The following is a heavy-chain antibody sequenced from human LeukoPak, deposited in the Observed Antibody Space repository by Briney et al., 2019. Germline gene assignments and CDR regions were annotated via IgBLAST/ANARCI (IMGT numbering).Heavy chain of an antibody. J-gene: IGHJ4*02. V-gene: IGHV3-21*01. D-gene: IGHD1-26*01. CDR1: GFTFSTYN. CDR2: ITSSSSYI. Sequence: GGSLRLSCAASGFTFSTYNMNWVRQAPGKGLEWVSSITSSSSYIYYADSVKGRFTISRDNAKNSLYLQMNSLRAEDTAVYYCARSSGSGSRSYYFDYWGQGTLVTVSS. CDR3: ARSSGSGSRSYYFDY.